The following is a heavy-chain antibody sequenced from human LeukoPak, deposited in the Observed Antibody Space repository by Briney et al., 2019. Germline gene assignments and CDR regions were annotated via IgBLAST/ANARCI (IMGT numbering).Heavy chain of an antibody. D-gene: IGHD2-2*01. CDR1: GFTFDDYA. Sequence: GGSLRLSCAASGFTFDDYAMHWVRQAPGKGLEWVSGISWNSGSIGYADSVKGRFTISRDNAKNSLYLQMNSLRAEDTALYYCAKPATPGYCSSTSCSDYWGQGTLVTVSS. CDR3: AKPATPGYCSSTSCSDY. CDR2: ISWNSGSI. J-gene: IGHJ4*02. V-gene: IGHV3-9*01.